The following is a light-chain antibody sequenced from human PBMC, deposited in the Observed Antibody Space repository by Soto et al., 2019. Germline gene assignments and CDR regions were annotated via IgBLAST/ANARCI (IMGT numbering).Light chain of an antibody. Sequence: QSVLTQLASVSGAAGRRVTICCTESSSKIGAGYDVHWYQQLPGTAPKLLIYGNSNRPSGVPDRFSGSKSGTSASLAITGLQAEDEANYYCQSYDSSLSGYVFGTGTKVTVL. V-gene: IGLV1-40*01. CDR2: GNS. CDR3: QSYDSSLSGYV. J-gene: IGLJ1*01. CDR1: SSKIGAGYD.